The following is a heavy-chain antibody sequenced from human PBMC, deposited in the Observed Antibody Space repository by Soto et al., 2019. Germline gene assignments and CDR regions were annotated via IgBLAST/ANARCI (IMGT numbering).Heavy chain of an antibody. D-gene: IGHD4-17*01. CDR3: ARGRSSYGDYVNWYFDL. CDR2: MNPNSGNT. Sequence: ASVKVSCKASGYTFTNYDINWVRQATGQGLEWMGWMNPNSGNTGHAQKFQGRVTMTRNTPISTAYMELSSLRSDDTAVYYCARGRSSYGDYVNWYFDLWGRGTLVTVSS. J-gene: IGHJ2*01. V-gene: IGHV1-8*01. CDR1: GYTFTNYD.